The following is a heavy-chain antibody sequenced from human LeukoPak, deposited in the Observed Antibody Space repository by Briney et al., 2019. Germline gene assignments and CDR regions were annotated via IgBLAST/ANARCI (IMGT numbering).Heavy chain of an antibody. CDR3: ARDPLAYCGGDCYRLYAFDI. CDR1: GGTFSSYA. J-gene: IGHJ3*02. Sequence: SVKVSCKASGGTFSSYAISWVRQAPGQGLEWMGGIIPIFGTANYAQKFQGRVTITADESTSTAYMELSSLRSEDTAVYYCARDPLAYCGGDCYRLYAFDIWGQGAMVTVSS. V-gene: IGHV1-69*01. CDR2: IIPIFGTA. D-gene: IGHD2-21*01.